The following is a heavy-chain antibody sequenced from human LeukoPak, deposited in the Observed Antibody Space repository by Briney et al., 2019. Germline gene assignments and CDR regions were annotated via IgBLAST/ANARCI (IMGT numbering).Heavy chain of an antibody. CDR1: GYTFTGYY. Sequence: ASVKVSCKASGYTFTGYYMHWVRQAPGQGLEWMGWINPNSGGTNYAQKFQGRVTMTRDTSISTAYMELSRLRSDDTAVYYCARATYYYDSSGYYVYYFDYWGQGTLVTVSP. D-gene: IGHD3-22*01. CDR3: ARATYYYDSSGYYVYYFDY. V-gene: IGHV1-2*02. CDR2: INPNSGGT. J-gene: IGHJ4*02.